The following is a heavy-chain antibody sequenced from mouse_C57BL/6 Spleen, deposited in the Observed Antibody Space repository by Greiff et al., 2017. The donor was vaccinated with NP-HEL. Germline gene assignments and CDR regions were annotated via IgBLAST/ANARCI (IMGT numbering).Heavy chain of an antibody. Sequence: QVQLQQPGAELVMPGASVKLSCKASGYTFTSYWMPWVKQRPGQGLEWIGEIDPSDSYTNYNQKFKGKSTLTVDKSSSTAYMQLSSLTSEDSAVYYCARRYDYGESAMDYWGQGTSVTVSS. J-gene: IGHJ4*01. V-gene: IGHV1-69*01. CDR1: GYTFTSYW. CDR3: ARRYDYGESAMDY. D-gene: IGHD2-4*01. CDR2: IDPSDSYT.